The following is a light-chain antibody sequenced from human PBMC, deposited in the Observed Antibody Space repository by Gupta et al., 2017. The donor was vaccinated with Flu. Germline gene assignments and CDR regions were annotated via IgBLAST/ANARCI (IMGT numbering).Light chain of an antibody. CDR3: QVSGNSSDHFLI. CDR2: YES. Sequence: SYVLTQPPSVSVPPGQTARITCGGNNIGSNSVHWYHQRPGQAPPVAVLYESDRPSGIPDRFSCATSWNTATPITSRVEAGDEADEYWQVSGNSSDHFLIFGGGTKVTVL. CDR1: NIGSNS. V-gene: IGLV3-21*02. J-gene: IGLJ2*01.